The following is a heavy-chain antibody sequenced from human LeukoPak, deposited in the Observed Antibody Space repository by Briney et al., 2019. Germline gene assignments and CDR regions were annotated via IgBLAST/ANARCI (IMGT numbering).Heavy chain of an antibody. CDR2: IYPGDSDT. D-gene: IGHD6-19*01. CDR3: ARLAVAGLDY. CDR1: GYPFTTYW. V-gene: IGHV5-51*01. Sequence: GESLKISCKGSGYPFTTYWIGWVRQMPGKGLEWTGIIYPGDSDTIYRPSFQGQVTISADKSISTAYLQWNSLRASDTAMYYCARLAVAGLDYWGQGTLVTVSS. J-gene: IGHJ4*02.